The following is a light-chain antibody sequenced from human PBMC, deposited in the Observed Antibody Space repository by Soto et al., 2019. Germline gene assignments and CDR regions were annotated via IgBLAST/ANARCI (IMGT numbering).Light chain of an antibody. Sequence: QSALTQPASVSGSPGQSITISCTGTSSDVGGFNFVSWFQHHPDKAPKLIIYVVNHRPSGVSNRFSGSKSANTASLTISGLQADDEADYFCGSHSSAATLPYVFGSGTKVTVL. CDR2: VVN. J-gene: IGLJ1*01. CDR1: SSDVGGFNF. V-gene: IGLV2-14*01. CDR3: GSHSSAATLPYV.